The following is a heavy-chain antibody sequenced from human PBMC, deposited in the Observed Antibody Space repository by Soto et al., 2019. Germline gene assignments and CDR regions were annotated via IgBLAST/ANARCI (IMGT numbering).Heavy chain of an antibody. CDR3: ARSWGATVTTIDY. J-gene: IGHJ4*02. V-gene: IGHV4-59*01. D-gene: IGHD4-17*01. CDR1: GGSISSYY. Sequence: SETLSLTCTVSGGSISSYYWSWIRQPPGKGLEWIGYIYYSGSTNYNPSLKSRVTISVDTSKNQFSLKLSSVTAADTAVYYCARSWGATVTTIDYWGQGTLVTVSS. CDR2: IYYSGST.